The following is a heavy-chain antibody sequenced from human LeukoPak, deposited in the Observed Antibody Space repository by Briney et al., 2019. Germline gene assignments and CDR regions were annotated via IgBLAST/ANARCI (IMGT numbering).Heavy chain of an antibody. Sequence: SETLSLTCTVSGGSISSYYWSWIRQPPGKGLEWIGYIYYGGSTNYNPSLKSRGTISVDTSKNEFSLKLSSVTAADTAVYYCARGSGPDYFDYWGQGTLVTVST. CDR1: GGSISSYY. J-gene: IGHJ4*02. CDR2: IYYGGST. V-gene: IGHV4-59*08. D-gene: IGHD1-14*01. CDR3: ARGSGPDYFDY.